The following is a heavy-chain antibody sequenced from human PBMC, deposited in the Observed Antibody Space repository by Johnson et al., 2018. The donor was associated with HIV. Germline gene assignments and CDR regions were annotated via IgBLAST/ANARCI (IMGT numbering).Heavy chain of an antibody. V-gene: IGHV3-30-3*01. J-gene: IGHJ3*02. CDR2: ILYAGTKK. Sequence: QVQLVESGGGVVQPGRSLRLSCAASRFTFSVYAMHWVRQAPGKGLEWVAVILYAGTKKYYAESVKGRFTISRDNSKNTLYLQMNSLRADDTAVYYCARVYYYDSGGSDNAFDIWGQGTMVTVSS. CDR1: RFTFSVYA. CDR3: ARVYYYDSGGSDNAFDI. D-gene: IGHD3-22*01.